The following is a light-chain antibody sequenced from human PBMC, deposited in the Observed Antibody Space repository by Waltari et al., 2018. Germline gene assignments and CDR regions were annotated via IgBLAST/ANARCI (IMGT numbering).Light chain of an antibody. CDR2: KGN. CDR3: SMYMGSGIWV. Sequence: QTVLTQEPSLSVSPGGTVTLTCVLSSGSVSSTSYATWSQQTPGLPPRTLVYKGNGRSSGVPDRFSGSILGNKAALTITGAQADDESDYYCSMYMGSGIWVFGGGTKLTVL. V-gene: IGLV8-61*01. J-gene: IGLJ3*02. CDR1: SGSVSSTSY.